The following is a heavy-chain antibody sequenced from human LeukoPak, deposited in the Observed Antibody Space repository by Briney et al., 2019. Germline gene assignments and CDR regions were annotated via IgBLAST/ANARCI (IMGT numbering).Heavy chain of an antibody. CDR3: AKSLAGTTVFWWFDP. V-gene: IGHV1-2*02. Sequence: ASVKVSCKASGYPFTKYYIHWVRQAPGHGLQWMGWLNPNTGGTRYARSFEGRVTMTRDTSIDTAYTDLSGLTSDDTASYYCAKSLAGTTVFWWFDPWGQGTVVTVSS. CDR1: GYPFTKYY. D-gene: IGHD1-7*01. J-gene: IGHJ5*02. CDR2: LNPNTGGT.